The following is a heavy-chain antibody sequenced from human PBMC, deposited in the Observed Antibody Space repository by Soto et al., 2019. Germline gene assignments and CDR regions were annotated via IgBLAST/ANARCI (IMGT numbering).Heavy chain of an antibody. CDR2: IYYSGST. D-gene: IGHD1-26*01. V-gene: IGHV4-31*03. Sequence: QVQLQESGPGLVKPSQTLSLTCTVSGGSISSGGYYWSCIRQHPGKGLEWIGYIYYSGSTYYNPSLKSRVTISVDTSKNQFSLKLSSVTAADTAEYYCAGIYSGSPGGTLRYWGQGTLVTVSS. CDR3: AGIYSGSPGGTLRY. J-gene: IGHJ4*02. CDR1: GGSISSGGYY.